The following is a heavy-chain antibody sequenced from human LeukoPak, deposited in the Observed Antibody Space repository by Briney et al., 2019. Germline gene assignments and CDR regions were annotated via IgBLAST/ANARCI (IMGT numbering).Heavy chain of an antibody. Sequence: GGSLRLSCAASGFTVSSNYMSWVRQAPGKGLEWVANINQDGSEKYYVDSVKGRFTISRDNAKNSLYLQMNSLRAEDTAVYYCAREKFDFPAAFDIWGQGTMVTVSS. CDR2: INQDGSEK. J-gene: IGHJ3*02. CDR3: AREKFDFPAAFDI. CDR1: GFTVSSNY. V-gene: IGHV3-7*01. D-gene: IGHD3-3*01.